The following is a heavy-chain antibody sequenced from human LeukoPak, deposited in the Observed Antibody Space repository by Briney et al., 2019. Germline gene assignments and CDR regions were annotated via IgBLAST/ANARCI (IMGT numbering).Heavy chain of an antibody. CDR3: ARRGANYYGSGSYFFDY. CDR1: GDSISRSTYY. V-gene: IGHV4-39*07. D-gene: IGHD3-10*01. CDR2: IYYSGST. J-gene: IGHJ4*02. Sequence: PSETLSLTCTVSGDSISRSTYYWGWIRQPPGKGLEWIGSIYYSGSTDYNPSLKSRVTISVDTSKNQFSLKLSSVTAADTAVYYCARRGANYYGSGSYFFDYWGQGTLVTVSS.